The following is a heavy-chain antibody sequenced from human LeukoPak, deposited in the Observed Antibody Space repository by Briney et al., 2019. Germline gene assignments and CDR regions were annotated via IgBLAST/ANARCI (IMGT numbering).Heavy chain of an antibody. CDR1: GGSISSSSYY. CDR2: IYYSGST. J-gene: IGHJ4*02. Sequence: SETLSLTCTVSGGSISSSSYYWGWIRQPPGKGLEWIGSIYYSGSTYYNPSLKSRVTISVDTSKNQFSLKLSSVTAADTAVYYCAREYAPREYYYGSRPFVRYFDYWGQGTLVTVSS. CDR3: AREYAPREYYYGSRPFVRYFDY. D-gene: IGHD3-10*01. V-gene: IGHV4-39*07.